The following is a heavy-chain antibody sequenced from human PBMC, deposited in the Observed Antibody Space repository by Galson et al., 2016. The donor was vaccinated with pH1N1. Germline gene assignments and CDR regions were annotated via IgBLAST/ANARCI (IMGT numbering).Heavy chain of an antibody. V-gene: IGHV4-59*01. CDR2: IYYSGST. J-gene: IGHJ3*02. CDR1: GGSIKSYF. Sequence: TLSLTCPVSGGSIKSYFWSWIRQPPGKGLEWIGYIYYSGSTNYNPSLNSRVTISVDTSKNQFSLKLSSVTAADTAVYYCARKPLSGSYGPGAFDIWGQGTMVTVSS. D-gene: IGHD1-26*01. CDR3: ARKPLSGSYGPGAFDI.